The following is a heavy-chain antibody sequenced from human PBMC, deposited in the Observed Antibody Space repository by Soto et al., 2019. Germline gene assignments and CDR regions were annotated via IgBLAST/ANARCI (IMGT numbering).Heavy chain of an antibody. CDR3: AGDFGSDATGYYGMDV. J-gene: IGHJ6*02. V-gene: IGHV3-66*01. Sequence: EVQVVESGGGLVQPGGSLRLSCAASGFTVTSNYMSWVRQTPGKGLEWVSLIYSGGAIVYADSVMGRFTVSRDNSRNTMFLQLNSRRAGDTGVYFCAGDFGSDATGYYGMDVWGQGTTVTVSS. CDR2: IYSGGAI. CDR1: GFTVTSNY. D-gene: IGHD3-10*01.